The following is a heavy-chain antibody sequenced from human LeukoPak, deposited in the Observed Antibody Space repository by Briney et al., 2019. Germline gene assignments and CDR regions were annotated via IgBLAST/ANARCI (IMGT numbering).Heavy chain of an antibody. V-gene: IGHV1-46*01. J-gene: IGHJ3*02. D-gene: IGHD3-22*01. CDR1: GYTFTSYY. CDR2: INPSGGST. CDR3: ATRQQPFLGYYYAFGAFDI. Sequence: ASVKVSCKASGYTFTSYYMHWVRQAPGQGLEWMGIINPSGGSTSYAQKFQGRVTMTRDTSTSTVYMELSSLRSEDTAVYYCATRQQPFLGYYYAFGAFDIWGQETMVTVSS.